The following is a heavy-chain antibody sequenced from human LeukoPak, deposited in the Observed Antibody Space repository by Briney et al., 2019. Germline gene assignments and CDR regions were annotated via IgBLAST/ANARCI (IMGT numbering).Heavy chain of an antibody. CDR3: AKGASRGYFDY. V-gene: IGHV3-30*18. J-gene: IGHJ4*02. Sequence: GGSLRLSCAASGFTFSSYGMHWVRQAPGKGLEWVAVISYDGSNKYYADSVKGRFTISRDNSENTLYLQMNSLRAEDTAVYYCAKGASRGYFDYWGQGTLVTVSS. CDR2: ISYDGSNK. CDR1: GFTFSSYG.